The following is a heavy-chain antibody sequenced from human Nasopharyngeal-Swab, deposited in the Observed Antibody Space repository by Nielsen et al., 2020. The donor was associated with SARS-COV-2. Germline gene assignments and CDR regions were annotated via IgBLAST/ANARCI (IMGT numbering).Heavy chain of an antibody. CDR1: GDSIISYY. CDR3: ARPGGSGDPYWYFDL. J-gene: IGHJ2*01. CDR2: MYYSGST. Sequence: SETLSLTCSVSGDSIISYYWSWIRQPPGKGLEWIGYMYYSGSTSHNPFLKSRVTISVDTSKNQISLKLTSVTAADTAVYYCARPGGSGDPYWYFDLWGRGTLVTVSS. V-gene: IGHV4-59*01. D-gene: IGHD3-16*01.